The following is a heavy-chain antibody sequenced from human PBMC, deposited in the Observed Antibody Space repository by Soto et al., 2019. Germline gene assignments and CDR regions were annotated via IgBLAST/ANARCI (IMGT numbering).Heavy chain of an antibody. Sequence: QVQLVQSGAEVKKPGSSVKVSCKASGGTFSSYTISWVRQAPGQGLEWMGRIIPILGIANYAQKFQGRVTITADKATSTAYMELSSLRSEDTAVSYWARGEMSGMDVWGQGTTVTVSS. J-gene: IGHJ6*02. CDR3: ARGEMSGMDV. CDR1: GGTFSSYT. D-gene: IGHD1-26*01. V-gene: IGHV1-69*02. CDR2: IIPILGIA.